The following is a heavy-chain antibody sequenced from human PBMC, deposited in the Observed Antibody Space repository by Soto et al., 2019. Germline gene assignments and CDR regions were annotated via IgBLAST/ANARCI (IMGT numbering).Heavy chain of an antibody. CDR2: TYYRSKWYN. D-gene: IGHD2-15*01. Sequence: PSQTLSLTCAISGDSVSSNSAAWNWIRQSPSRGLEWLGRTYYRSKWYNDYAVSVKSRITINPDTSKNQFSLQLNSVTPEDTAVYYCARGSSWVVAAFNWFDPWGQGTLVTVSS. V-gene: IGHV6-1*01. CDR1: GDSVSSNSAA. CDR3: ARGSSWVVAAFNWFDP. J-gene: IGHJ5*02.